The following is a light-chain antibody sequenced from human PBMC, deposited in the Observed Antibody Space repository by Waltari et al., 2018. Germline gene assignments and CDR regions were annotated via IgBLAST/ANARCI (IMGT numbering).Light chain of an antibody. J-gene: IGKJ4*01. CDR1: QSLSGVLGWY. CDR2: GAS. Sequence: EIVLTQSPATLSLSPGDTATLSCRAGQSLSGVLGWYLDWYQQKPGQAPRLLIHGASARGIGIPARFSGGGSGTEFTLTIASLQSEDVGIYYCHQYHSWPPLTFGGGTKVEIK. CDR3: HQYHSWPPLT. V-gene: IGKV3-15*01.